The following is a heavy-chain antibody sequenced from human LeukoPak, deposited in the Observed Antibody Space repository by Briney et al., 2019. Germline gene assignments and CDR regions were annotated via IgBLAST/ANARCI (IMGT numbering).Heavy chain of an antibody. CDR3: ARAVAAGAYYGMDV. J-gene: IGHJ6*02. V-gene: IGHV4-34*01. Sequence: SETLSLTCAVYGGSFSGYYWSWIRQPPGKGLEWIEENNHSGSTNYNPSLKSRVTISVDTSKNQFSLKLSSVTAADTAVYYCARAVAAGAYYGMDVWGQGTTVTVSS. CDR1: GGSFSGYY. CDR2: NNHSGST. D-gene: IGHD6-13*01.